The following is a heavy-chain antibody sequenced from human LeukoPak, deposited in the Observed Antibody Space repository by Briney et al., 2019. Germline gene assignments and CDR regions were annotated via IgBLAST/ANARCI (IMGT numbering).Heavy chain of an antibody. CDR2: INHSGST. J-gene: IGHJ2*01. CDR1: GGSFSGYY. V-gene: IGHV4-34*01. Sequence: SETLSLTCAVYGGSFSGYYWSWIRQPPGKGLEWIGEINHSGSTNYNPSHKSRVTISVDTSKNQFSLKLTSVTAADTAVYYCARDQANWYFDLWGRGTLVTVSS. CDR3: ARDQANWYFDL.